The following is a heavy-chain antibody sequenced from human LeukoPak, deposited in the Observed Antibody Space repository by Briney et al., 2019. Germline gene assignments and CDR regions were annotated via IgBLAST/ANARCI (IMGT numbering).Heavy chain of an antibody. D-gene: IGHD2-21*02. V-gene: IGHV1-2*02. Sequence: ASVKVSCKASGYTFTGYYMHWVRQAPGQGLEWMGWINPDSGGTNYAQKFQGRVTMTRDTSISTAYMELSRLRSDDTAVYYCARAYCGGDCYSVYFDYWGQGTLVTVSP. CDR3: ARAYCGGDCYSVYFDY. J-gene: IGHJ4*02. CDR1: GYTFTGYY. CDR2: INPDSGGT.